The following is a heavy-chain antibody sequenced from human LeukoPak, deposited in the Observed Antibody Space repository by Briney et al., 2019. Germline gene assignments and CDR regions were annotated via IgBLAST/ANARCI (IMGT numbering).Heavy chain of an antibody. D-gene: IGHD6-13*01. CDR1: GGSISSSSYY. J-gene: IGHJ6*02. Sequence: PSETLSLTCTVSGGSISSSSYYWGWIRQPPGKGLEWIGSIYYSGSTYYNPSLKSRVTISVDTSKNQFSLKLSSVTAADTAVYYCARVLAAAGTGHYYYYGMDVWGQGTTVTVSS. V-gene: IGHV4-39*01. CDR2: IYYSGST. CDR3: ARVLAAAGTGHYYYYGMDV.